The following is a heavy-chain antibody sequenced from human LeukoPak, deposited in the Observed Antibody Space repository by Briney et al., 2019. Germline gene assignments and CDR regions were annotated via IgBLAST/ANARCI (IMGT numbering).Heavy chain of an antibody. CDR1: GFTVSSNY. V-gene: IGHV3-53*01. D-gene: IGHD4-23*01. J-gene: IGHJ6*03. CDR3: ARSTVVTGRYYYYYMDV. Sequence: PGGSLRLSCAASGFTVSSNYMSWVRQAPGKGLEWVSVIDSGGSTYYADSVKGRFTIPRDNSRNTLYLQMNSLRAEDTAAYYCARSTVVTGRYYYYYMDVWGKGTTVSVSS. CDR2: IDSGGST.